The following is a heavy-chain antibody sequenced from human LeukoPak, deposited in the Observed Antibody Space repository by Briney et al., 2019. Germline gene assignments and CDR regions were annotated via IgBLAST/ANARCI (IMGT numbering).Heavy chain of an antibody. D-gene: IGHD3-10*01. V-gene: IGHV3-33*01. CDR3: ARDRGHYNAGSILDY. CDR1: GFIFNSYG. CDR2: TWYDGNIR. Sequence: GRSLRLSCAASGFIFNSYGMHWVRQAPGKGLEAVAVTWYDGNIRYHAESVKGRFTISRDNSKNTLYLQMNSLRVEDTAVYYCARDRGHYNAGSILDYWGQGTQVTVSS. J-gene: IGHJ4*02.